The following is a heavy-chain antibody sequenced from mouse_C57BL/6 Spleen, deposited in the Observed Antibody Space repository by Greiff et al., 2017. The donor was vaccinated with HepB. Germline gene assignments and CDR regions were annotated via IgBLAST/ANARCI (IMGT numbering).Heavy chain of an antibody. CDR3: ARIGVAGAYAY. V-gene: IGHV1-64*01. J-gene: IGHJ3*01. D-gene: IGHD1-1*02. CDR2: INPNSGST. CDR1: GYTFTSYW. Sequence: QVQLQQPGAELVKPGASVKLSCKASGYTFTSYWMHWVKQRPGQGLEWIGKINPNSGSTNYNEKFKSKATLTVDKSSSTAYMQLSSLTSEDSAVYYCARIGVAGAYAYWGQGTLVTVSA.